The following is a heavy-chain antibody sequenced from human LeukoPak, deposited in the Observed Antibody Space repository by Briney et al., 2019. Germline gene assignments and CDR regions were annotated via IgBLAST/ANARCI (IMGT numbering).Heavy chain of an antibody. J-gene: IGHJ4*02. CDR2: IKQDGSEK. CDR3: ARDKYYDRYFDS. Sequence: GSLRLSCAASGFTFSDYWMSWVRQAPGKGLEWVANIKQDGSEKHYVDSLRGRFTISRDNAKNSLSLQMNNLRAEDTAVYYCARDKYYDRYFDSWGQGTLVTVSS. D-gene: IGHD3-22*01. V-gene: IGHV3-7*01. CDR1: GFTFSDYW.